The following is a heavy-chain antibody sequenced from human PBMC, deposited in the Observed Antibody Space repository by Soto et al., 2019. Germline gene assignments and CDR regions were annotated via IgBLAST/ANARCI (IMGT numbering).Heavy chain of an antibody. CDR1: EFSVSSNY. D-gene: IGHD2-2*01. Sequence: EVQLVESGGGLVQPGESLRLSCAASEFSVSSNYISWVRQAPGKGLEWVSVIYASGSTYYTDSVRGRFTISRDNSKNILYLQMNSLRAEDTAAYYCARNPYCFTTGCYYTDYWGQGTLVTVSS. J-gene: IGHJ4*02. V-gene: IGHV3-66*01. CDR3: ARNPYCFTTGCYYTDY. CDR2: IYASGST.